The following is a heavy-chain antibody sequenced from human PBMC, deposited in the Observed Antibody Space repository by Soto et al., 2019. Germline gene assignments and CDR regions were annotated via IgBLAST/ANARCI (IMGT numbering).Heavy chain of an antibody. V-gene: IGHV4-39*06. Sequence: PSETLSLTCTVSGGSIRSSTYYWGWIRQPPGKGLEWIGSIYYSGSTHYNPSLKSRVTMSVDTSKNTVDLQMNSLRAEDTAVYYCAKVGPYDSGSYMFRYNWFGPWGPGTLVTVSS. CDR2: IYYSGST. CDR3: AKVGPYDSGSYMFRYNWFGP. J-gene: IGHJ5*02. CDR1: GGSIRSSTYY. D-gene: IGHD3-10*01.